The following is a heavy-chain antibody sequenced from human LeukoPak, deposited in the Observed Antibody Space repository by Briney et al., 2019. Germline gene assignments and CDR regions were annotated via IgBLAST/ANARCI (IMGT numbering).Heavy chain of an antibody. CDR1: GGSISSGGYY. J-gene: IGHJ4*02. V-gene: IGHV4-31*03. Sequence: SETLSLTCTVSGGSISSGGYYWSWIRQHPGKGLEWIGYIYYSGSTYYNPSLKSRVTISVDTSKNQFSLKLSFVTAADTAVYYCARVANFTLRFLGGWYFDYWGQGTLVTVSS. D-gene: IGHD3-3*01. CDR2: IYYSGST. CDR3: ARVANFTLRFLGGWYFDY.